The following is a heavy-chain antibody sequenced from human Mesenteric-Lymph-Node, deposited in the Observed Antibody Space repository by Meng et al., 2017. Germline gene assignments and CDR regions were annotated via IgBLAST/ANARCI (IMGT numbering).Heavy chain of an antibody. CDR2: ISSSSSYI. D-gene: IGHD6-19*01. CDR3: ARVVGYSSGWYYFDY. Sequence: GSLRLSCAASGFTFSSYSMNWVRQAPGKGLEWVSSISSSSSYIYYADSVKGRFTISRDNAKNSLYLQMNSLRAEDTAVYYCARVVGYSSGWYYFDYWGQGTLVTVSS. CDR1: GFTFSSYS. J-gene: IGHJ4*02. V-gene: IGHV3-21*01.